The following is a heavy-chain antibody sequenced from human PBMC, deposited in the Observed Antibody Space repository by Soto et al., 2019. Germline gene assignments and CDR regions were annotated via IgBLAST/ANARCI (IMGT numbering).Heavy chain of an antibody. V-gene: IGHV4-34*01. CDR1: GGFVSSGSYY. Sequence: QVQLQQWGAGLLKPSEILSLTCAVYGGFVSSGSYYWSWIRQPPGKGLEWIGEMSHSGATHFNPSLKGRVTISDATPKNQFSLKMSSVTAADTALYYCARVGRGTATTVVDAFDIWGPGTMVTVSS. CDR2: MSHSGAT. D-gene: IGHD1-1*01. J-gene: IGHJ3*02. CDR3: ARVGRGTATTVVDAFDI.